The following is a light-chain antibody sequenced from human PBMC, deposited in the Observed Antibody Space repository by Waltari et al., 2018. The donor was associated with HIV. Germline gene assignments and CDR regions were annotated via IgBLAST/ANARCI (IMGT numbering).Light chain of an antibody. J-gene: IGLJ3*02. Sequence: QSVLTQPPSVSAAPGQKVVISCSGSSSNIANNYVSWFQQLPGTAPKFIIYDSNKRPSGIPDRFSGSRSGTSATLSITGLQSGDEADYYCGTWDTSLSAGVFGGGTKVTVL. V-gene: IGLV1-51*01. CDR2: DSN. CDR3: GTWDTSLSAGV. CDR1: SSNIANNY.